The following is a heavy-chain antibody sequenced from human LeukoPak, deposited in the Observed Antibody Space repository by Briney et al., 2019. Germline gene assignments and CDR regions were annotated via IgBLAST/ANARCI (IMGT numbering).Heavy chain of an antibody. CDR1: GYSITSGYY. V-gene: IGHV4-38-2*02. D-gene: IGHD6-19*01. J-gene: IGHJ4*02. CDR3: AKGTSSGWYYFDY. Sequence: PSETLSLTCIVSGYSITSGYYWGWIRQPPGKGLEWIGSIYHSGDTYYNPSLKSRVTISVDTSKNQFSLKLDSVTAADTAVYYCAKGTSSGWYYFDYWGQGTLVTVSA. CDR2: IYHSGDT.